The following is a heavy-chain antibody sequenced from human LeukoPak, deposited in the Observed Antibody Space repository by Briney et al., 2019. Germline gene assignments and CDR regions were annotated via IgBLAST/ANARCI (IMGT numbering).Heavy chain of an antibody. J-gene: IGHJ6*03. D-gene: IGHD1-7*01. CDR2: ISAYNGNT. V-gene: IGHV1-18*01. CDR3: ARGIRRYNWNYRHYYYMDV. CDR1: GHTFTSYG. Sequence: ASVKVSCKASGHTFTSYGISWVRQAPGQGLEWMGWISAYNGNTNYAQKLQGRVTMTTDTSTSTAYMELSSLRSEDTAVYYCARGIRRYNWNYRHYYYMDVWGKGTTVTVSS.